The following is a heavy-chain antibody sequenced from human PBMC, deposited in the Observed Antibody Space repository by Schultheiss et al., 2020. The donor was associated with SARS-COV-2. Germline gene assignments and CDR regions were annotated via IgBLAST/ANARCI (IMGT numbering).Heavy chain of an antibody. D-gene: IGHD2-2*01. CDR3: ARGRPRYCSSTSCPKRYFLFDY. J-gene: IGHJ4*02. V-gene: IGHV4-39*07. CDR1: GFTFSSYE. Sequence: GSLRLSCAASGFTFSSYEMNWVRQAPGKGLEWIGSIYYSGSTYYNPSLKSRVTISVDTSKNQFSLKLSSVTAADTAVYYCARGRPRYCSSTSCPKRYFLFDYWGQGTLVTVSS. CDR2: IYYSGST.